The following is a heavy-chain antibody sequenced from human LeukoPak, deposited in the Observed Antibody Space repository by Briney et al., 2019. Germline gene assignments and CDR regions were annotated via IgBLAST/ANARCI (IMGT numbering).Heavy chain of an antibody. D-gene: IGHD1-26*01. CDR3: ARGLSGPIDY. CDR1: GGSISSGGYS. V-gene: IGHV4-31*03. J-gene: IGHJ4*02. Sequence: SQTLSLTCTVSGGSISSGGYSWSWIRQHPGKGLEWIGYIYYSGSTYYNPSLKSRVTISVDTSKNQFSLKLSSVTAADTAVYYCARGLSGPIDYWGQGTLVTVSS. CDR2: IYYSGST.